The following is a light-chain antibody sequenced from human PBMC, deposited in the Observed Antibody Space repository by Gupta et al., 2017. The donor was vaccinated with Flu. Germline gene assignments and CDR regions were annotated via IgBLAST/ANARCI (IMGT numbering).Light chain of an antibody. CDR2: KAS. CDR3: QQENDFPWT. V-gene: IGKV1-5*03. Sequence: DIQMTQSPSTLSASVGDRVTITCRASQSISDWLAWYQQKPGKAPKLLIYKASSLESGVPSRFSGSGSGTEFTLTISSLQPDDFATYYCQQENDFPWTFGQGTKVEIK. CDR1: QSISDW. J-gene: IGKJ1*01.